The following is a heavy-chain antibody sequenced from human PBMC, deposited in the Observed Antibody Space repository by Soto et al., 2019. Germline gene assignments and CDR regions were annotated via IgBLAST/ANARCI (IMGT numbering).Heavy chain of an antibody. CDR1: GGSISSGDYY. CDR2: IYYSGST. J-gene: IGHJ2*01. D-gene: IGHD2-21*02. Sequence: QVQLQESGPGLVKPSQTLSLTCTVSGGSISSGDYYWSWIRQPPGKGLEWIGYIYYSGSTYYNPSPKSRVTISVGTSKNQFSLKLSSGTAAGTAVYYCARNTVVTRYDPYPPDPYFDLWGRGTLVTVSS. CDR3: ARNTVVTRYDPYPPDPYFDL. V-gene: IGHV4-30-4*01.